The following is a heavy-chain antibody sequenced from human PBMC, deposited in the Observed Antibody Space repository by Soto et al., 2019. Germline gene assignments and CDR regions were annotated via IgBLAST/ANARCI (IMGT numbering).Heavy chain of an antibody. D-gene: IGHD3-10*01. CDR1: GFTFSSYW. CDR2: INSDGSST. Sequence: PGGSLRLSCAASGFTFSSYWMHWVRQAPGKGLVWVSRINSDGSSTSYADSVKGRFTISRDNAKNTLYLQMNSLRAEDTAVYYCARDQLMVRGVIIYTRSMDVWGQGTTVTVSS. J-gene: IGHJ6*02. V-gene: IGHV3-74*01. CDR3: ARDQLMVRGVIIYTRSMDV.